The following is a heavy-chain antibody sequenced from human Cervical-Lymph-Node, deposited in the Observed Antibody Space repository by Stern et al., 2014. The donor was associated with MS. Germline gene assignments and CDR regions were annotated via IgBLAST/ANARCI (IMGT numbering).Heavy chain of an antibody. CDR3: TLTPSDY. V-gene: IGHV3-15*01. D-gene: IGHD1-14*01. Sequence: VQLVQSGGGLVKPGGSLRLSCAASGFTFSNAWMSWVRQAPGKALEWVGRIKSKTDGETTAYAAPVKGRFTISRDDSKNTLYLQMNSLKSEDTAVYYCTLTPSDYWGQGTLVTVSS. CDR1: GFTFSNAW. J-gene: IGHJ4*02. CDR2: IKSKTDGETT.